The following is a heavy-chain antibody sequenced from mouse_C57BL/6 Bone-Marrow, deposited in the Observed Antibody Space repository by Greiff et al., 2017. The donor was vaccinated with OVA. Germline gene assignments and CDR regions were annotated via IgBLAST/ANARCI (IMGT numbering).Heavy chain of an antibody. Sequence: EVMLVESGGGLVKPGGSLKLSCAASGFTFSSYTMSWVRQTPEKRLEWVATISGGGGNTYYPDSVKGRFTISRDNAKNTLYLQMSSLRSEDTALYYCARQELPYAMDYWGQGTSVTVSS. V-gene: IGHV5-9*01. CDR1: GFTFSSYT. CDR3: ARQELPYAMDY. D-gene: IGHD1-3*01. CDR2: ISGGGGNT. J-gene: IGHJ4*01.